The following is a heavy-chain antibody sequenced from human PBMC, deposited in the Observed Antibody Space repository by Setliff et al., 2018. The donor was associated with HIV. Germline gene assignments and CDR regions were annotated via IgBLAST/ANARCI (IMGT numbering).Heavy chain of an antibody. CDR3: AREAYDVLTPHAHIDY. CDR1: GFTFDDFG. Sequence: GGSLRLSCAASGFTFDDFGMTWVRQRPGKGLEWVSGINWNGAITDYADSVKGRFTISRDNAKNSLHLQVNSLRAEDAAFYYCAREAYDVLTPHAHIDYWGQGVLVTVSS. J-gene: IGHJ4*02. V-gene: IGHV3-20*04. CDR2: INWNGAIT. D-gene: IGHD3-9*01.